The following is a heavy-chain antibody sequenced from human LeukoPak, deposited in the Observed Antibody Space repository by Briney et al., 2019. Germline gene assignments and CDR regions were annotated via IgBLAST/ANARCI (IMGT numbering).Heavy chain of an antibody. CDR2: ISAYNGNT. V-gene: IGHV1-18*01. CDR1: GYTFTSYG. CDR3: ARTENGYSSGWYGGGLVDY. D-gene: IGHD6-19*01. Sequence: ASVKVSCKASGYTFTSYGISWVRQAPGQGLEWMGWISAYNGNTNYAQKLQGRVTMTTDTSTNTAYMELRSLRSDDTAVYYCARTENGYSSGWYGGGLVDYWGQGTLVTVSS. J-gene: IGHJ4*02.